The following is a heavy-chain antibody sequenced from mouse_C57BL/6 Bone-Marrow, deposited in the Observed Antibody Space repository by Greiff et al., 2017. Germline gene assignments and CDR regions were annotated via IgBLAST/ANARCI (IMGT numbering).Heavy chain of an antibody. J-gene: IGHJ4*01. CDR2: ISDGGSYT. CDR1: GFTFSSYA. V-gene: IGHV5-4*03. Sequence: EVKLMESGGGLVKPGGSLKLSCAASGFTFSSYAMSWVRQTPEKRLEWVATISDGGSYTYYPDNVKGRFTIARDNAKNKLYLQMSHLKSEDTAMYYCARKPIYDDARDYWGQGTSVTVSS. D-gene: IGHD2-3*01. CDR3: ARKPIYDDARDY.